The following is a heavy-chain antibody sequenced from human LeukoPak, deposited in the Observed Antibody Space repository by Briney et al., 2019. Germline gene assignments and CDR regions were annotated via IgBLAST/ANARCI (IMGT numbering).Heavy chain of an antibody. CDR2: ISYDGSNK. D-gene: IGHD3-10*01. J-gene: IGHJ3*02. V-gene: IGHV3-30*18. Sequence: GGSLRLSCAASGFTFSSYGMHWVRQAPGKGLEWVAVISYDGSNKYYADSVKGRFTISRDNSKNTLYLQMNSLRAEDTAVYYCAKHYGSGSRVSAFDIWGQGTMVTVSS. CDR3: AKHYGSGSRVSAFDI. CDR1: GFTFSSYG.